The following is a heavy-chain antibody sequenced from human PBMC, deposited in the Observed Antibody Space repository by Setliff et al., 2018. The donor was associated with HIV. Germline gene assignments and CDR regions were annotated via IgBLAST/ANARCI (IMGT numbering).Heavy chain of an antibody. Sequence: PSETLSLTCTVSGGSITGHYWSWMRQPPGKGLEWIGYIHYSGSSNYNPSLKSRVSISVDTSKKQVSLKLNSVTAADTAVYYCARGLTIFGVATPGIYSFVDVWGKVTTVTVSS. CDR3: ARGLTIFGVATPGIYSFVDV. CDR1: GGSITGHY. J-gene: IGHJ6*03. D-gene: IGHD3-3*01. CDR2: IHYSGSS. V-gene: IGHV4-59*11.